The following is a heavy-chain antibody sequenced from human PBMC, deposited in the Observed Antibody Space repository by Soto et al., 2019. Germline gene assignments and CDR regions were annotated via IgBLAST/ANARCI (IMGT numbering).Heavy chain of an antibody. D-gene: IGHD4-17*01. V-gene: IGHV3-66*01. Sequence: VQLVESGGGLVQPGGSLRLSCAASGYTVSSNYMSWVRQAPGKGLEWVSVIYTGGSTYYADSVKGRFTISRDNSKNTLYLQMNSLRAEDTAVYYCARDYGGSGRFDYWGQGTLVTVSS. CDR2: IYTGGST. CDR1: GYTVSSNY. CDR3: ARDYGGSGRFDY. J-gene: IGHJ4*02.